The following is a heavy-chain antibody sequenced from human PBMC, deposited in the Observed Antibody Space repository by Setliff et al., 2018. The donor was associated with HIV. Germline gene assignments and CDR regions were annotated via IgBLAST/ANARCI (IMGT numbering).Heavy chain of an antibody. D-gene: IGHD1-26*01. J-gene: IGHJ3*02. Sequence: PSETLSLTCTVSGYSISRGYYWGWIRQPPGKGLEWIGSIYHSGITYYNSSLKSRVTISVDTSKNQFSLNLTSVTAADTAVYYCARLGYSGSLVGAFDIWGQVTMVTVSS. CDR3: ARLGYSGSLVGAFDI. CDR2: IYHSGIT. V-gene: IGHV4-38-2*02. CDR1: GYSISRGYY.